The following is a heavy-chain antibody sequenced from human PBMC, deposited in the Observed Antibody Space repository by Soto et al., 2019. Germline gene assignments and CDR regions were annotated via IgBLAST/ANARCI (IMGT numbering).Heavy chain of an antibody. CDR1: GGSISSGDYY. CDR3: ARDWARYCSSTSCYYPHYYYYGMDV. CDR2: IYYSGST. Sequence: PSETLSLTCTVSGGSISSGDYYWSWIRQPTGKGLEWIGYIYYSGSTYYNPSLKSRVTISVDTSKNQFSLKLSSVTAADTAVYYCARDWARYCSSTSCYYPHYYYYGMDVWGQGTTVTVSS. V-gene: IGHV4-30-4*01. J-gene: IGHJ6*02. D-gene: IGHD2-2*01.